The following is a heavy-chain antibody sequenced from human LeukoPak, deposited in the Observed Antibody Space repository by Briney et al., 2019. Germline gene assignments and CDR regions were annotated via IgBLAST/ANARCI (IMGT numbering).Heavy chain of an antibody. V-gene: IGHV3-53*01. J-gene: IGHJ4*02. CDR1: GFTVSKTY. D-gene: IGHD1-1*01. Sequence: GGSLRLSCAASGFTVSKTYMSWVRQAPGKGLEWVSAIYSAESTYYVDSVKGRFTISRDNSKNTLYLQMNSLRAEDTAVYYCARLHRRQMTSFDYWGQGTLITVSS. CDR2: IYSAEST. CDR3: ARLHRRQMTSFDY.